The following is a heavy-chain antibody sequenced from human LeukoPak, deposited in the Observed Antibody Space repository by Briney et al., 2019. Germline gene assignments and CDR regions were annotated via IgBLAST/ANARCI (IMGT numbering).Heavy chain of an antibody. Sequence: GGSLRLSCAASGFAFSDFYMFWIRQAPGMGLEWISYISNSGSTLYYADSVKGRFTISRDNDENLLYLQMNSLRADDTAVYYCARDALGSYDYWGQGTLVTVSS. D-gene: IGHD3-10*01. CDR2: ISNSGSTL. CDR1: GFAFSDFY. CDR3: ARDALGSYDY. J-gene: IGHJ4*02. V-gene: IGHV3-11*01.